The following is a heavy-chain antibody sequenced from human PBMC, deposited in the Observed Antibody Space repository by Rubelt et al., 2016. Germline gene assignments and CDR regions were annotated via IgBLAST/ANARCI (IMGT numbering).Heavy chain of an antibody. CDR2: IYYSGST. CDR3: ARTSSGWYGHFDY. Sequence: QLQLQESGPGLVKPSETLSLTCTVSGGSISSSSYYWGWIRQPPGKGLEWIGYIYYSGSTNYNPSLKSRVTMSVDTSKNQFSLKLSCVTAADAAVYYWARTSSGWYGHFDYRGQGTLVTVSS. D-gene: IGHD6-19*01. J-gene: IGHJ4*02. CDR1: GGSISSSSYY. V-gene: IGHV4-61*05.